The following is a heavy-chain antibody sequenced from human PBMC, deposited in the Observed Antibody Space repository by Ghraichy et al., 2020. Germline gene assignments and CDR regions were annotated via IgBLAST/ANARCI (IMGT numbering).Heavy chain of an antibody. CDR2: VDYRGST. CDR3: ASHAPILRYGMDV. V-gene: IGHV4-59*11. Sequence: SQTLSLTCTVSGGSISSHYWSWIRQPPGKGLEWIGYVDYRGSTNYNTSLKSRGTISGETAKNQFSLKLSSVTAADTAVYYCASHAPILRYGMDVWGPGTTVTVSS. J-gene: IGHJ6*02. CDR1: GGSISSHY.